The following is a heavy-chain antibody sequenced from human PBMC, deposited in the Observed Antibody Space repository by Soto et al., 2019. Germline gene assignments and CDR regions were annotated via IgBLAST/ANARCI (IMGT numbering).Heavy chain of an antibody. CDR2: ISGSGGST. CDR3: AKDRRYYDSSAYYFDY. V-gene: IGHV3-23*01. J-gene: IGHJ4*02. Sequence: EVQLLESGGGLVQPGGPLRLSCAASGFTFSSYAMSWVRQAPGKGLEWVSAISGSGGSTYYADSVKGRFTISRDNSKNTLYLQMNSLRAEDTAVYHCAKDRRYYDSSAYYFDYWGQGTLVTVSS. D-gene: IGHD3-22*01. CDR1: GFTFSSYA.